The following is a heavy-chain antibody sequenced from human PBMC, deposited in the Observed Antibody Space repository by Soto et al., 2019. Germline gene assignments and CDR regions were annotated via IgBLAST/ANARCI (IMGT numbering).Heavy chain of an antibody. Sequence: QVLLQQWGAGLLKPSETLSLSCAVYGGSFSGYYWSWIRQPPGQGLEWIGEINHSGSTNYNPSLKSRVTIAVDTSKNQFSLKLNSVTAADTAVYYCARVFWAPIVGATRDDFWGQGTLVTVSS. D-gene: IGHD1-26*01. J-gene: IGHJ4*02. CDR2: INHSGST. V-gene: IGHV4-34*01. CDR1: GGSFSGYY. CDR3: ARVFWAPIVGATRDDF.